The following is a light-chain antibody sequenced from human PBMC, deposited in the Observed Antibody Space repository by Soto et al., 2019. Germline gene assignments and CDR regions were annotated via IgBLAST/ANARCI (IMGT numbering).Light chain of an antibody. CDR2: RDT. CDR1: NIGNKH. Sequence: SYELTQPPSVSVALGQTARMTWGGNNIGNKHVHWYQHKPGQAPVLVIYRDTSRPSGIPERFSGSNSGNTATLTISRAQAGDEADYYCQVWDSSAGVFGTGTKVTVL. CDR3: QVWDSSAGV. V-gene: IGLV3-9*01. J-gene: IGLJ1*01.